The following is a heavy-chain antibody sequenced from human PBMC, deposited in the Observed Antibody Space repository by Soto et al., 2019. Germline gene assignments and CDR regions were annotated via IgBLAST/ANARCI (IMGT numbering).Heavy chain of an antibody. V-gene: IGHV2-5*02. Sequence: QITLKESGPTLVRPTQTLTLTCTFSGFSLNTGGVGVGWIRQPPGKALEWLALIYWDDDKRYSPSLESRLTITQDPSKNQVALTMTNVDPVDTATYYCAHRAGDREAYWGQGTLVTVSS. D-gene: IGHD4-17*01. CDR1: GFSLNTGGVG. CDR3: AHRAGDREAY. J-gene: IGHJ4*02. CDR2: IYWDDDK.